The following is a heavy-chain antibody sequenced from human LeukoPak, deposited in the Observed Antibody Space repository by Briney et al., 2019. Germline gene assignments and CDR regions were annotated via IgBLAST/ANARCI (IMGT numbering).Heavy chain of an antibody. CDR3: AREYRYYYYYMDV. Sequence: ASVKVSCKASGYTFTGYYMHWVRQAPGQGIEWMGWINPNSGGTNYAQKFQGRVTMTRDTSISTAYMELSRLRSDDTAVYYCAREYRYYYYYMDVWGKGTTVTVSS. D-gene: IGHD2-2*01. V-gene: IGHV1-2*02. CDR2: INPNSGGT. CDR1: GYTFTGYY. J-gene: IGHJ6*03.